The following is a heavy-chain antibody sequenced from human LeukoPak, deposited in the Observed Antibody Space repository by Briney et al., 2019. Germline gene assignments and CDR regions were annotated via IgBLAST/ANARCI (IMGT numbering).Heavy chain of an antibody. CDR2: IIPIFGTA. CDR1: GGTFSSXA. D-gene: IGHD1-26*01. V-gene: IGHV1-69*13. CDR3: ARGPVPYSGSYGGYYFDY. Sequence: SXXVSCKASGGTFSSXAISWVRXAPGQGLEWXGGIIPIFGTANYAQKFQGRVTITADESTSTAYMEMSSLRSEDTAVYYCARGPVPYSGSYGGYYFDYWGQGTLVTVSS. J-gene: IGHJ4*02.